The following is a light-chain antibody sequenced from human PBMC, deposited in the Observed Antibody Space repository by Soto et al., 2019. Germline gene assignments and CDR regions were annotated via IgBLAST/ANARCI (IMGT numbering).Light chain of an antibody. Sequence: DIQMTQSPSSLSASVGDRVTITCRASQSISSYLNWYQQKPGKAPKLLIYAASSLQRGVPSRFCGSGSGTDFTLTISSLQPEDFATFNCQQSYSTPFTFGPGPKVDIK. V-gene: IGKV1-39*01. CDR2: AAS. CDR1: QSISSY. CDR3: QQSYSTPFT. J-gene: IGKJ3*01.